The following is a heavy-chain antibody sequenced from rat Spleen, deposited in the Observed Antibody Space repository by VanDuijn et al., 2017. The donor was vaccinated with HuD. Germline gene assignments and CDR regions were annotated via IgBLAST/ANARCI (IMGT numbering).Heavy chain of an antibody. D-gene: IGHD2-2*01. J-gene: IGHJ1*01. CDR3: ARAGYLRDWFFDF. CDR2: ISYGDSSGHSGT. CDR1: GFTFSNYD. V-gene: IGHV5-29*01. Sequence: EVQLVESGGGLVQPGRSLKLSCAASGFTFSNYDMAWVRQAPTKGLEWAATISYGDSSGHSGTYYRDSVKGRFTISRDNTKNTLYLQMDNLRSEDTATYHCARAGYLRDWFFDFWGPGTMVAVSS.